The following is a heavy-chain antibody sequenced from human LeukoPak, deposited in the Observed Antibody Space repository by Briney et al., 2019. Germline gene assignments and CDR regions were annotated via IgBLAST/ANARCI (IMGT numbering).Heavy chain of an antibody. CDR2: IYYSGST. D-gene: IGHD6-13*01. CDR3: ARDGIAAAGTFRPYYYGMDV. Sequence: SETLSLTCTVSGGSISSYYWSWIRQPPGKGLEWIGYIYYSGSTNYNPSLKSRVTISVDTSKNQFSLKLSSVTAADTAVYYCARDGIAAAGTFRPYYYGMDVWGQGTTVTVSS. J-gene: IGHJ6*02. V-gene: IGHV4-59*01. CDR1: GGSISSYY.